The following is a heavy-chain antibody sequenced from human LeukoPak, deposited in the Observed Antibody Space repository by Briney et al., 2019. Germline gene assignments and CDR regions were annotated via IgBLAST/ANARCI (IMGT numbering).Heavy chain of an antibody. CDR2: ISSSGSLI. V-gene: IGHV3-48*03. Sequence: PGGSLRLSCAASGFTFSSYEMNWVRQAPGKGLEWVSYISSSGSLIYYADSVKGRFTISRDNAKNSLYLQMNSLRAEDTAVYYCARDRYCSSTSCYSWFDPWGQGTLVTVSS. J-gene: IGHJ5*02. CDR1: GFTFSSYE. D-gene: IGHD2-2*02. CDR3: ARDRYCSSTSCYSWFDP.